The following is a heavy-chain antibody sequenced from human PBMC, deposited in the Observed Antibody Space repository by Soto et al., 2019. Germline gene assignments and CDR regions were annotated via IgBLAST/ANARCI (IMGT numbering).Heavy chain of an antibody. CDR1: GFAFGSYW. D-gene: IGHD6-19*01. Sequence: VGSLRLSCGASGFAFGSYWMGWVRQAPVKGLEWVAYINQGGSETYYVDSVRGRFTVSRDNARNSLDLQMNSLRADDTAVYYCARGSLYSSVWLNWFDPSGRGTLVTVS. CDR3: ARGSLYSSVWLNWFDP. V-gene: IGHV3-7*03. J-gene: IGHJ5*02. CDR2: INQGGSET.